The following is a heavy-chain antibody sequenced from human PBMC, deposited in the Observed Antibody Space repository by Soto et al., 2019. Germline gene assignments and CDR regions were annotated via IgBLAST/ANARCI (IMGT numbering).Heavy chain of an antibody. CDR2: IKSKTDGGTT. D-gene: IGHD2-2*01. V-gene: IGHV3-15*01. Sequence: GGSLRLSCAASGFTFSNAWMNWVRQAPGKGLEWVGRIKSKTDGGTTDYTAPVKGRFTISRDDSKNRLYLQMNSLKTEDTAVYYCTTDPRYCSSTSCYARYYYYYMDVWGKGTTVTISS. J-gene: IGHJ6*03. CDR1: GFTFSNAW. CDR3: TTDPRYCSSTSCYARYYYYYMDV.